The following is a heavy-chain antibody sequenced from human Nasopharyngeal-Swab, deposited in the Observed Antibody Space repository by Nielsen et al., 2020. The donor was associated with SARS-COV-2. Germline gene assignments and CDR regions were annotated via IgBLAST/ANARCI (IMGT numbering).Heavy chain of an antibody. D-gene: IGHD6-19*01. CDR1: GFTFNKFA. CDR2: INPAAET. Sequence: GESLKISCGASGFTFNKFAMAWVRQAPGKGLEWVSTINPAAETFYADSARGRFTISRDNSMNTLYLQMNGLRADDTALYYCARDKERAGYSSGWYGLGGQGTLVTVSS. V-gene: IGHV3-23*01. J-gene: IGHJ4*02. CDR3: ARDKERAGYSSGWYGL.